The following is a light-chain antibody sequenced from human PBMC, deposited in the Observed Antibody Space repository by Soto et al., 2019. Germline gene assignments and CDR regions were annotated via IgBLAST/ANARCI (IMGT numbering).Light chain of an antibody. CDR3: QQSNNYPWT. Sequence: EIVLTQSPGTLSLSPGERATLSCRASQSVSSSYLAWYQQKPGQAPRLLIYDASSRATGIPDRFSGSGSGTDFTLTISSLQPDDFATYYCQQSNNYPWTFGQGTKVDIK. CDR1: QSVSSSY. V-gene: IGKV3-20*01. CDR2: DAS. J-gene: IGKJ1*01.